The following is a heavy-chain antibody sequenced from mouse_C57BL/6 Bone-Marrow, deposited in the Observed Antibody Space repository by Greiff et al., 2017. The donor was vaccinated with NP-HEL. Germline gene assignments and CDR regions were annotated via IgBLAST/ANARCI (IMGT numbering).Heavy chain of an antibody. CDR1: GYTFTDYE. Sequence: QVQLQQSGAELVRPGASVTLSCKASGYTFTDYEMHWVKQTPVHGLEWIGAIDPETGGTAYNQKFKGKAILTADKSSSTAYMELRSLTSEDSAVYYCTRCLYYYGSSYGYFDYWGQGTTLTVSS. V-gene: IGHV1-15*01. J-gene: IGHJ2*01. D-gene: IGHD1-1*01. CDR3: TRCLYYYGSSYGYFDY. CDR2: IDPETGGT.